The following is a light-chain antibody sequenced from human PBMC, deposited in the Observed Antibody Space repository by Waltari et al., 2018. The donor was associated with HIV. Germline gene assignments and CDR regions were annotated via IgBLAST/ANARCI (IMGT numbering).Light chain of an antibody. J-gene: IGKJ2*01. V-gene: IGKV3-20*01. CDR1: QSVSSSY. CDR2: GAS. CDR3: QQYGSSSVT. Sequence: EIVLTKSPVTLSLSPGEGATLSCRASQSVSSSYLAWYQQKPGQAPRLLIYGASSRATGIPDRFSGSGSGTDFTLTISRLEPEDFAVYYCQQYGSSSVTFGQGTKLEIK.